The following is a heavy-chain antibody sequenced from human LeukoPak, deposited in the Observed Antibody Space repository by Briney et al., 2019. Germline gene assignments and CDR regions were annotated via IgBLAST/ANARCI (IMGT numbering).Heavy chain of an antibody. V-gene: IGHV3-30-3*01. D-gene: IGHD2-8*01. CDR2: VSYDGTKN. Sequence: PGGSLRLSCATSGFTFNTYAIHWVRQAPGKGLECVAVVSYDGTKNYYADSVKGRFTISRDNSKKTQYLQMNSLRAEDTAVYHCARDLGYCTTTGCSDIGGWFDPWGQGTLVTVSS. CDR1: GFTFNTYA. J-gene: IGHJ5*02. CDR3: ARDLGYCTTTGCSDIGGWFDP.